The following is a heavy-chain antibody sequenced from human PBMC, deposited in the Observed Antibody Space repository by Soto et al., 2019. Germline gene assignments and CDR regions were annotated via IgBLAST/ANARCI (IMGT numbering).Heavy chain of an antibody. V-gene: IGHV1-18*01. D-gene: IGHD1-26*01. Sequence: QVQLVQSGAEVKKPGASVKVSCKASGYTFTSYAFSWVRQAPGQGLEWMGWISAYNGNTNYAQKLQGRVTMTTDTSPSTASMQLRSLRSDDTAVYYCAGGSPAADYWGQGTLVTVSS. CDR2: ISAYNGNT. CDR1: GYTFTSYA. J-gene: IGHJ4*02. CDR3: AGGSPAADY.